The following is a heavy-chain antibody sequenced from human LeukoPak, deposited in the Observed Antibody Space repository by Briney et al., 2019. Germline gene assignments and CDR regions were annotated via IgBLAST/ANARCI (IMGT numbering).Heavy chain of an antibody. Sequence: SETLSLTCAVYGGSFSSYYWSWIRQPPGKGLEWIGYIYYSGSTNYNPSLKSRVTISVDTSKNQFSLKLSSVTAADTAVYYCARVGPSSSWYYNWFDPWGQGTLVTVSS. D-gene: IGHD6-13*01. CDR3: ARVGPSSSWYYNWFDP. V-gene: IGHV4-59*01. CDR1: GGSFSSYY. CDR2: IYYSGST. J-gene: IGHJ5*02.